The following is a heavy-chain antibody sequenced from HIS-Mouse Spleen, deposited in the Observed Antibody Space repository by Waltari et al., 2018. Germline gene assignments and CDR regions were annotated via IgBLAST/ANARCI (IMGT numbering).Heavy chain of an antibody. V-gene: IGHV4-59*01. CDR1: GGSISSYY. CDR2: IYYSGST. CDR3: ARKRGGSWRFDY. J-gene: IGHJ4*02. Sequence: QVQLQESGPGLVKPSETLSLTCTVSGGSISSYYWSWIRQPPGKGLEWIGYIYYSGSTNSHPSLKGRVTISVDTSKNQFSLKLSSVTAADTAVYYCARKRGGSWRFDYWGQGTLVTVSS. D-gene: IGHD2-15*01.